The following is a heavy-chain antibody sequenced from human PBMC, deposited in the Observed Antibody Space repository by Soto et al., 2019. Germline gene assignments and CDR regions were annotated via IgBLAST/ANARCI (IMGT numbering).Heavy chain of an antibody. CDR1: GGSIGSSDW. D-gene: IGHD2-15*01. J-gene: IGHJ6*02. CDR3: ARVGYCSGGRCYPVYYGMDV. Sequence: PPETLSLTCVPSGGSIGSSDWWSWVRQPPGKGLEWIGAMYQSGSTKYNPSLRSRVSISVDKSKNQLSLKMTSVTAADTAVYYCARVGYCSGGRCYPVYYGMDVWGQGTTVTVSS. V-gene: IGHV4-4*03. CDR2: MYQSGST.